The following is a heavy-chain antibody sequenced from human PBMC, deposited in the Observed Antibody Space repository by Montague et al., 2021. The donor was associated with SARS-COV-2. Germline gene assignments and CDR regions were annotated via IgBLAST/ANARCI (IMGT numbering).Heavy chain of an antibody. V-gene: IGHV4-4*02. CDR1: GDSISRSNW. D-gene: IGHD1/OR15-1a*01. J-gene: IGHJ4*02. CDR3: ARKTIYFDY. CDR2: IYHSGSP. Sequence: SETLSLTCTVSGDSISRSNWWTWVRQPPGKGLEWVGEIYHSGSPNYNPSLKSRVTISVDRSKSQFSLNLRSVTAADTAVYYCARKTIYFDYWGQGTLVTVS.